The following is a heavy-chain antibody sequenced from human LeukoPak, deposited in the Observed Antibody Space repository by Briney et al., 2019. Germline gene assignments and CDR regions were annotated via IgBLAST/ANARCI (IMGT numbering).Heavy chain of an antibody. CDR3: ARSGSSLYYYTLDV. Sequence: PGRSLRLSCAASGFAFSTYGMNWVRQAPGKGLEWVLSISSSSSYIYYADSMRGRFIISRDNAKNSLYLEMNSLRADDTAVYYCARSGSSLYYYTLDVWGLGTTVTVSS. CDR1: GFAFSTYG. D-gene: IGHD1-26*01. J-gene: IGHJ6*02. CDR2: ISSSSSYI. V-gene: IGHV3-21*01.